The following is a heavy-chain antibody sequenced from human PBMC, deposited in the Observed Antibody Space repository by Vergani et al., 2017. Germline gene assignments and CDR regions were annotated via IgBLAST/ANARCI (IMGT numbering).Heavy chain of an antibody. V-gene: IGHV3-11*01. CDR2: ISDGGETK. D-gene: IGHD1/OR15-1a*01. CDR1: GFIFSDYY. Sequence: QVQLVASGGGLVRPGGSLRLSCAASGFIFSDYYMTWIRQTPGKGLEWLAHISDGGETKMYAESLKGRFTVSRDNTKNLLILQMKTLKVDDTATYYCGRKQSPASLMDKPSDIWCQGTLVTVSS. CDR3: GRKQSPASLMDKPSDI. J-gene: IGHJ4*02.